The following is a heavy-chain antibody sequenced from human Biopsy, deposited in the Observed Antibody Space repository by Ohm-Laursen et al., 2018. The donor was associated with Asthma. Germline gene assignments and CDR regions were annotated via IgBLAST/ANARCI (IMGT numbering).Heavy chain of an antibody. D-gene: IGHD6-19*01. V-gene: IGHV1-69*01. Sequence: SSVKVSCKAPGGTFSNFAISWVRQAPGQGLEWLGGIMTAFGTTNCAQKFQGRVTITADEPTSTAYMEVTSLRSEDTAIYYCARCQVGYSSGWSLLLKKIYYSGMDVWGQGTAVTVSS. J-gene: IGHJ6*02. CDR2: IMTAFGTT. CDR1: GGTFSNFA. CDR3: ARCQVGYSSGWSLLLKKIYYSGMDV.